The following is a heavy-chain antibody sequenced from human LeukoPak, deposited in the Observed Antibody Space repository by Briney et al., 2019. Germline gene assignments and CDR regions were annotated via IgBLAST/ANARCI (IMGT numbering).Heavy chain of an antibody. J-gene: IGHJ4*02. D-gene: IGHD3-22*01. Sequence: SETLSLTCTVSGGSISSYYWSWIRQPPGKGLEWIGSMYYSGSSYYNPSLKSRVTISVDTSKNQFSLKLSSVTAADTAVYYCARRGPTYYYDSSGYYFDYWGQGTLVTVSS. CDR2: MYYSGSS. CDR1: GGSISSYY. CDR3: ARRGPTYYYDSSGYYFDY. V-gene: IGHV4-39*01.